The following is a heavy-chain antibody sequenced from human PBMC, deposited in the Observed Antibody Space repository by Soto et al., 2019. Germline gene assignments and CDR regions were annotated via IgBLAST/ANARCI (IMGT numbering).Heavy chain of an antibody. CDR2: FDPEDGET. D-gene: IGHD1-7*01. J-gene: IGHJ6*02. V-gene: IGHV1-24*01. Sequence: ASVKVSCKVSGYTLTELSMHWVRQAPGKGLEWMGGFDPEDGETIYAQKFQGRVTMTEDTSTDTAYMELSSLRSEDTAVYYCARDYGELRDPNYHYYGLDVWGQGTTVTVSS. CDR3: ARDYGELRDPNYHYYGLDV. CDR1: GYTLTELS.